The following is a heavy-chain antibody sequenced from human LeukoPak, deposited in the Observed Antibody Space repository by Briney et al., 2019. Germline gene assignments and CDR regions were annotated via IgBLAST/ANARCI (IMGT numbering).Heavy chain of an antibody. Sequence: SETLSLTCTVSGGSISSYYLSWIRQPAGEGLEWIGRIYTSGSTNYNPSLKSRVTMSVDTSKNQFSLKLSSVTAADTAVYYCASYGYSYGFAYWGQRTLVTVSS. D-gene: IGHD5-18*01. V-gene: IGHV4-4*07. CDR2: IYTSGST. CDR1: GGSISSYY. J-gene: IGHJ4*02. CDR3: ASYGYSYGFAY.